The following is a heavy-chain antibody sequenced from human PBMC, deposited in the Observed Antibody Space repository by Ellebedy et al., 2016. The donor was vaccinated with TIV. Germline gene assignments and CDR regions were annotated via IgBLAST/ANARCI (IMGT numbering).Heavy chain of an antibody. CDR3: TRESFRYFDWDL. Sequence: PGGSLRLSCAASGFTLSGYWMHWVRQVPGKGLMWVSRINTDGSSTSYADSVEGRFTITRDNAKKTLYVEMSSLRPEDTAVYYCTRESFRYFDWDLWGQGTLVTVSS. CDR1: GFTLSGYW. V-gene: IGHV3-74*01. CDR2: INTDGSST. J-gene: IGHJ4*02. D-gene: IGHD3-9*01.